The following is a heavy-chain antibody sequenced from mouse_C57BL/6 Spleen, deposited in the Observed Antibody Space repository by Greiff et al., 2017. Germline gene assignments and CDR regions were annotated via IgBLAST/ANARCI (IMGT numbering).Heavy chain of an antibody. CDR2: ISDGGSYT. J-gene: IGHJ3*01. V-gene: IGHV5-4*03. D-gene: IGHD1-1*01. Sequence: EVKLMESGGGLVKPGGSLKLSCAASGFTFSSYAMSWVRQTPEKRLEWVATISDGGSYTYYPDNVKGRFPISRDNAKNNLYLQMSHLKSEDTAMYYCASPITTVVATPFAYWGQGTLGTVSA. CDR3: ASPITTVVATPFAY. CDR1: GFTFSSYA.